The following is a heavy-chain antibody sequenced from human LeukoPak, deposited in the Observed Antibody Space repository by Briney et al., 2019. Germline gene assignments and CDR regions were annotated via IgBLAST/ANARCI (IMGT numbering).Heavy chain of an antibody. V-gene: IGHV1-2*02. CDR3: ARDQSIAVADDAFDI. CDR1: GYTFTDYF. J-gene: IGHJ3*02. D-gene: IGHD6-19*01. CDR2: INPNSGGT. Sequence: ASVKVSCKASGYTFTDYFIHWVRQAPGQGLEWMGWINPNSGGTNYAQKFQGRVTMTRDTSISTAYMELSRLRSDDTAVYYCARDQSIAVADDAFDIWGQGTMVTVSS.